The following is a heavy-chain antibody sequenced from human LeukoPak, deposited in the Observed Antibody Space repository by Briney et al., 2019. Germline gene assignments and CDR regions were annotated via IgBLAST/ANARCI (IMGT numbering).Heavy chain of an antibody. CDR3: AREYYDQSGYSHDD. CDR1: GFTFSTYS. CDR2: ISGSRHI. Sequence: PGGSLRLSCAASGFTFSTYSINWVRQAPGRGLEWVSHISGSRHIFYADSVKGRFSISRDNAKNSLYLQLNSLRVEDTAVYYCAREYYDQSGYSHDDWGQGTMVTVSS. V-gene: IGHV3-21*05. D-gene: IGHD3-22*01. J-gene: IGHJ4*02.